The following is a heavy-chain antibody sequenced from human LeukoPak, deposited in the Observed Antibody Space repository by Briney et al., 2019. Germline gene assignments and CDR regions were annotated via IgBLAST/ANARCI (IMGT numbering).Heavy chain of an antibody. J-gene: IGHJ4*02. CDR3: AKDSYSKGDY. CDR1: GFTFSSSS. CDR2: ISTSGDYK. Sequence: PGGSLRLSCAASGFTFSSSSMNWVRQAPGKGLEWVSSISTSGDYKYYADSVKGQFTISRDNAKNSLYLQMNSLRAEDTGVYYCAKDSYSKGDYWGQGVLVTVSS. V-gene: IGHV3-21*01. D-gene: IGHD5-18*01.